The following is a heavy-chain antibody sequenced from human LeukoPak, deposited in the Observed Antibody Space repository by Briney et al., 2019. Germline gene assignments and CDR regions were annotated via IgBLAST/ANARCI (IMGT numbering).Heavy chain of an antibody. CDR2: INPSGGST. Sequence: GASVKVSCKASGYTFTSYYMHWVRQAPGQGLEWMGIINPSGGSTSYAQKFQGRVTMTRDTSTSTVYMELSSLRSEDTAVYYCARVVEHCSGGSCYNYYYYGMDVWGQGTTVTVSS. D-gene: IGHD2-15*01. CDR1: GYTFTSYY. CDR3: ARVVEHCSGGSCYNYYYYGMDV. J-gene: IGHJ6*02. V-gene: IGHV1-46*01.